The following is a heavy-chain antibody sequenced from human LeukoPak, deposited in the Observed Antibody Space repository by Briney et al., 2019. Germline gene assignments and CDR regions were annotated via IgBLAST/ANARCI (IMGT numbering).Heavy chain of an antibody. D-gene: IGHD3-22*01. CDR1: GFTFSSYA. Sequence: GGSLRLSCAASGFTFSSYAMSWVRQAPGKGLEWVANIKKDGSERYYVDSVKGRFTISRDNAKNSLYLQMNSLRAEDTAVYYCARDLYRIVVVPHYFDYWGQGTLVTVSS. CDR2: IKKDGSER. V-gene: IGHV3-7*01. CDR3: ARDLYRIVVVPHYFDY. J-gene: IGHJ4*02.